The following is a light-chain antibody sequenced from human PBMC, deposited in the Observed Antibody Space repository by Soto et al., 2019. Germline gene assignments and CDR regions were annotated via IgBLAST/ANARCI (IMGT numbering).Light chain of an antibody. CDR1: QSVMSTH. J-gene: IGKJ2*01. V-gene: IGKV3-20*01. Sequence: VLTQSPGTLSLSPGEGATLSCRASQSVMSTHLTWYQQKPGQAPRLLIYGASNRATGIPDRFSGSGSGTDFTLTISRLEPEDFAVYYCQQYGRSPYTFGQGTKLEIK. CDR3: QQYGRSPYT. CDR2: GAS.